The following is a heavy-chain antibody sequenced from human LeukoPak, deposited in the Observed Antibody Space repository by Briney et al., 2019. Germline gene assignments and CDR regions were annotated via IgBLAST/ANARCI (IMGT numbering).Heavy chain of an antibody. CDR1: GGSISSYY. CDR2: IYYSGST. V-gene: IGHV4-59*12. D-gene: IGHD5-18*01. J-gene: IGHJ3*02. CDR3: AREMDTAMVIYDAFDI. Sequence: SETLSLTCTVSGGSISSYYWSWIRQPPGKGLEWIGYIYYSGSTNYNPSLKSRVTISVDTSKNQFSLKLSSVTAADTAVYYCAREMDTAMVIYDAFDIWGQGTMVTVSS.